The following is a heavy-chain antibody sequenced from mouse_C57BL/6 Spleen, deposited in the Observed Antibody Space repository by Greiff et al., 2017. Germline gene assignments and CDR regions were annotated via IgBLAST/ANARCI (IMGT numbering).Heavy chain of an antibody. Sequence: EVKLVESGGGLVQPGGSLSLSCAASGFTFTDYYMSWVRQPPGKALEWLGFIRNKANGYTTEYSASVKGRFTISRDNSQSILYLQMNALRAEDSATYYCARFHFYAMDYGGQGTSVTVSS. V-gene: IGHV7-3*01. J-gene: IGHJ4*01. CDR2: IRNKANGYTT. CDR1: GFTFTDYY. CDR3: ARFHFYAMDY.